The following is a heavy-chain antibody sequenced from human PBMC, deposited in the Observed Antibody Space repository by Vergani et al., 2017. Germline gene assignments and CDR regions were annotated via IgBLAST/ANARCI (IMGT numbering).Heavy chain of an antibody. CDR2: IFYSGAT. D-gene: IGHD6-25*01. Sequence: QVQLQESGPGVVKPSQTLSLTCAVSGGSISSGDHCWTWIRQRPGKGLEWIGYIFYSGATYDNPSLRSRLTISVDTSQNQFSLKVRSVTAADTAVYYCARVDTQVPATSHFYYMGGWGKGTTVVVSS. V-gene: IGHV4-31*11. CDR1: GGSISSGDHC. CDR3: ARVDTQVPATSHFYYMGG. J-gene: IGHJ6*03.